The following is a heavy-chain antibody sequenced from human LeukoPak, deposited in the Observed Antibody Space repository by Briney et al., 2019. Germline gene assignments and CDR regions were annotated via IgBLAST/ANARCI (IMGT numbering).Heavy chain of an antibody. J-gene: IGHJ4*02. D-gene: IGHD3-9*01. CDR2: IYYSGST. CDR3: ASSPTYYDILTGYYNLYYFDY. V-gene: IGHV4-59*01. CDR1: GGSISSYY. Sequence: SETLSLTCTVSGGSISSYYWSWIRQPPGKGLEWIGYIYYSGSTNYNPSLKSRVTISVDTSKNQFSLKLSSVTAADTAVYYCASSPTYYDILTGYYNLYYFDYWGQGTLVTVSS.